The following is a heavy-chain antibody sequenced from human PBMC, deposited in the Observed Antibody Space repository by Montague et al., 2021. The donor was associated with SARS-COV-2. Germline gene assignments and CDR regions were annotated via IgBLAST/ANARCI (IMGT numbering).Heavy chain of an antibody. V-gene: IGHV4-39*01. CDR3: ARGRLPVDYFDF. D-gene: IGHD2-8*02. CDR1: GDSVSSSDHY. CDR2: VYYSGYT. J-gene: IGHJ4*02. Sequence: SETLSLTCTVSGDSVSSSDHYWGWIRQPPGKGLEWLGIVYYSGYTYYNPSVKGRVTISIDASKNQFSLKLTSLTATDTAIYHCARGRLPVDYFDFWGQGALLTVSS.